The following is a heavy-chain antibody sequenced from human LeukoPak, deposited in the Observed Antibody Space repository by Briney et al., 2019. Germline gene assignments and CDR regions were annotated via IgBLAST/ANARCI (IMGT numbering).Heavy chain of an antibody. V-gene: IGHV3-23*01. CDR3: AKRVGGTPDN. CDR2: IGGDGVSR. D-gene: IGHD1-26*01. CDR1: GISFSSYA. J-gene: IGHJ4*02. Sequence: GGSLRLSCAASGISFSSYAVTWVRQAPGKGLEWVSAIGGDGVSRDYSDSVKGRFTISRDNSKNTLYLQMNSLRVEDTALYFCAKRVGGTPDNWSLGTLVTVSS.